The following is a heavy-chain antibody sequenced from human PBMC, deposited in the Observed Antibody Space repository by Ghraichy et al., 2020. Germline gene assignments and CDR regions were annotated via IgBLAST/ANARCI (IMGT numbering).Heavy chain of an antibody. J-gene: IGHJ6*02. Sequence: GGSLRLSCAASEFTVSSNYMSWVRQAPGKGLEWVSVIYSGGSTYYADSVKGRFTISRDNSKNTLYLQMNSLRAEDTGVYYCARLSGLPVYGMDVWGQGTTVTVSS. D-gene: IGHD2/OR15-2a*01. CDR2: IYSGGST. CDR3: ARLSGLPVYGMDV. CDR1: EFTVSSNY. V-gene: IGHV3-53*01.